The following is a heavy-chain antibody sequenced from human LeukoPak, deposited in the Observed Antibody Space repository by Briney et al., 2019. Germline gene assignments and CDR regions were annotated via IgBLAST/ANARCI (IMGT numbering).Heavy chain of an antibody. CDR3: AKEGVYGSGSFHYYYYYYMDV. J-gene: IGHJ6*03. CDR1: GFTFSSYG. D-gene: IGHD3-10*01. Sequence: AGGSLRLSCAASGFTFSSYGMHWVRQAPGKGLEWVAFIRYDGSNKYYADSVKGRFTISRDNSKNTLYLQMNSLRAEDTAVYYCAKEGVYGSGSFHYYYYYYMDVWGKGTTVTISS. CDR2: IRYDGSNK. V-gene: IGHV3-30*02.